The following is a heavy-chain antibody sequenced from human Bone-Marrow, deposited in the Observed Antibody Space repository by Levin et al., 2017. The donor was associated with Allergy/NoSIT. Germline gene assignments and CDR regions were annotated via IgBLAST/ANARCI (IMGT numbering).Heavy chain of an antibody. D-gene: IGHD3-22*01. J-gene: IGHJ3*01. CDR3: ARVWTYDSTVVAFDL. CDR2: IYYIGRT. Sequence: PSETLSLTCTVSGASISTSGYYWSWIRQHPGKGLEWIGYIYYIGRTYYNPSLQSRLNISIDTSQNQFSLRLKSVTVADTALYYCARVWTYDSTVVAFDLWGQGTLVTVSS. CDR1: GASISTSGYY. V-gene: IGHV4-31*03.